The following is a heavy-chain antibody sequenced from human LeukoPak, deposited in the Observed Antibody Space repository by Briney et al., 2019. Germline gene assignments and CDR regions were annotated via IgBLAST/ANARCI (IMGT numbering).Heavy chain of an antibody. CDR1: GFTMGPYG. Sequence: GRALRLACAASGFTMGPYGMDWVRRGPGRGIEWVSVIKVDGSGTFYADSVRGRFTTSRDNSKNSLYLQMNSLTSEDTALYYCATWAFYHNLDVWGQGTTVIVSS. D-gene: IGHD2/OR15-2a*01. CDR3: ATWAFYHNLDV. CDR2: IKVDGSGT. J-gene: IGHJ6*02. V-gene: IGHV3-43*02.